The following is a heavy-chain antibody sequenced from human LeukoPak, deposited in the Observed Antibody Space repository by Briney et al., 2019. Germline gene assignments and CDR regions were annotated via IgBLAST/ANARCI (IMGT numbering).Heavy chain of an antibody. CDR3: AKVGIEVASFDY. V-gene: IGHV3-30*18. Sequence: GGSLRLSCAASGFTFSSYGMHWVRQAPGKGLEWVVVISYDGSNKYYADSVKGRFTISRDNSKNTLYLQMNSLRAEDTAVYYCAKVGIEVASFDYWGQGTLVTVSS. D-gene: IGHD1-26*01. J-gene: IGHJ4*02. CDR2: ISYDGSNK. CDR1: GFTFSSYG.